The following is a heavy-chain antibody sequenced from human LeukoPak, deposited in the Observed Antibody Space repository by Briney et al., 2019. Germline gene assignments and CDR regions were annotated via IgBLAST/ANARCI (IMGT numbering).Heavy chain of an antibody. V-gene: IGHV4-39*07. CDR3: ARDKNYYGSGRSNPFCFDP. CDR1: GASISSRSYY. J-gene: IGHJ5*02. D-gene: IGHD3-10*01. Sequence: PSETLSLTCTVSGASISSRSYYWGWIRQPPGKGLEWIGCIYYGGSTYYNPSLKSRVIISVDTSKNQFSLKLSSVTAADTAVYYCARDKNYYGSGRSNPFCFDPWGQGTLVTVSS. CDR2: IYYGGST.